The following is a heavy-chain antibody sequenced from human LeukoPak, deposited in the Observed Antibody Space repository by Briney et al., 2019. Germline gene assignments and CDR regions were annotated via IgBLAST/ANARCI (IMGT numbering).Heavy chain of an antibody. J-gene: IGHJ4*02. CDR2: SSSSGSTI. V-gene: IGHV3-11*01. Sequence: GGSLRLSCAASGFTLSDYYMSWIRQAPGKGLEWVSYSSSSGSTIYYADSVKGRFAISRDNAKNSLYLQMNSRRAEDTAVYYCARRRDFIDYWGQGTLVTVSS. CDR3: ARRRDFIDY. CDR1: GFTLSDYY. D-gene: IGHD3/OR15-3a*01.